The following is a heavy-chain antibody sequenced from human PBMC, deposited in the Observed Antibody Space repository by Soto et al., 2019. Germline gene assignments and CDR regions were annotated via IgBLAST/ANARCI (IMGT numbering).Heavy chain of an antibody. J-gene: IGHJ3*02. CDR2: ISYDGSNK. D-gene: IGHD5-12*01. Sequence: QVQLVESGGGVVQPGRSLRLSCAASGFTFSSYGMHWVRQAPGKGLEWVAVISYDGSNKYYADSVKGRFTISRDNSKNTLYLQMNSLRAEDTAVYYCAKDRHGMATIEDAFDIWGQGTMVTVSS. CDR1: GFTFSSYG. V-gene: IGHV3-30*18. CDR3: AKDRHGMATIEDAFDI.